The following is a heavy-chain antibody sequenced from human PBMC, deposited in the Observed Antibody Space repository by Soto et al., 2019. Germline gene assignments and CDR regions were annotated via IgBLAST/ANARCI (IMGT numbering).Heavy chain of an antibody. J-gene: IGHJ6*02. D-gene: IGHD3-10*01. CDR2: MNPNSGNT. CDR1: GYTFTSYD. V-gene: IGHV1-8*01. Sequence: QVQLVQSGAEVKKPGASVKVSCKASGYTFTSYDVIWVRQATGQGLEWMGWMNPNSGNTGYAQNFQDRVTMTRNTPISTAYMDVNHLRSEDTAVYYCARSRGDGGMDVWGQGTTVTVSS. CDR3: ARSRGDGGMDV.